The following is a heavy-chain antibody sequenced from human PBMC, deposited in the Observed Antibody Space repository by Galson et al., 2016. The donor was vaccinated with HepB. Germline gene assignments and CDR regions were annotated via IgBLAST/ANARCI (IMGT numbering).Heavy chain of an antibody. J-gene: IGHJ4*02. Sequence: SLRLSCAASGFTFSHYGMHWVRQAPGKGLEWVAVISYDGSNKYAEASVKGRFTISRDNSKYTLFLQMNSLRVEDTAVYYCAKAPNPGTTLYPLDYWGQGSLVTVSS. V-gene: IGHV3-30*18. CDR3: AKAPNPGTTLYPLDY. CDR2: ISYDGSNK. D-gene: IGHD1-7*01. CDR1: GFTFSHYG.